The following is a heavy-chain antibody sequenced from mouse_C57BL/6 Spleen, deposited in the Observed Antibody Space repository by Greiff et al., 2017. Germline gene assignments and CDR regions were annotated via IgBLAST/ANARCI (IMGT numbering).Heavy chain of an antibody. CDR3: ARDSSGLAY. CDR1: GYTFTDYY. V-gene: IGHV1-19*01. D-gene: IGHD3-2*02. Sequence: EVKLVESGPVLVKPGASVKMSCKASGYTFTDYYMNWVKQSHGKSLEWIGVINPYNGGTSYNQKFKGKATLTVDKSSSTAYMELNSLTSEDSAVYYCARDSSGLAYWGQGTLVTVSA. J-gene: IGHJ3*01. CDR2: INPYNGGT.